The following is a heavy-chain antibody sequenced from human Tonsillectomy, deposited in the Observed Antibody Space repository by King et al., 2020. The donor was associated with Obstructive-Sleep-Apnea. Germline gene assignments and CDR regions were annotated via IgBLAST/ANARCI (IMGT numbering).Heavy chain of an antibody. CDR3: ASYDYSSGWNSFDP. CDR2: IYYTGST. Sequence: QLQLQESGPGLVKPSETLSLTCTVSGGSISSYFWTWIRQPPGKGLEWIGYIYYTGSTNYNPSLKSRVTISVDTSKNQFSLKLSSVTAADTAVYYCASYDYSSGWNSFDPWGQGTLVTVSS. J-gene: IGHJ5*02. D-gene: IGHD6-19*01. V-gene: IGHV4-59*08. CDR1: GGSISSYF.